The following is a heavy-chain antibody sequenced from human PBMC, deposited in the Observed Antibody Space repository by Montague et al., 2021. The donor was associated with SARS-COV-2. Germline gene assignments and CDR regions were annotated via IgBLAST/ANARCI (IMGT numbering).Heavy chain of an antibody. J-gene: IGHJ3*02. CDR3: ALRVTIFGVVMIPDLYHALEI. D-gene: IGHD3-3*01. CDR1: GGSITSSSYY. Sequence: SETLSLTCTVSGGSITSSSYYWGWIRQPPGKGLGWIGSFYSSGDTSYNPSLKSRVTISVDTSKKEISLNLNSVTAADTAVYYCALRVTIFGVVMIPDLYHALEIGAQGTVVTVSS. V-gene: IGHV4-39*01. CDR2: FYSSGDT.